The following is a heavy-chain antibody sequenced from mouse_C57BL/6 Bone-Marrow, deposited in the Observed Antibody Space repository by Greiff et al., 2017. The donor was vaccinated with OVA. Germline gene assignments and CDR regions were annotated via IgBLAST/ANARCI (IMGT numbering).Heavy chain of an antibody. CDR2: IYPGSGST. CDR3: ARDHYGSSLYAMDY. CDR1: GYTFTSYW. J-gene: IGHJ4*01. D-gene: IGHD1-1*01. V-gene: IGHV1-55*01. Sequence: QVQLKQPGAELVKPGASVKMSCKASGYTFTSYWITWVKQRPGQGLEWIGDIYPGSGSTNYNEKFKSKATLTVDTSSSTAYMQLSSLTSEDSAVYYCARDHYGSSLYAMDYWGQGTSVTVSS.